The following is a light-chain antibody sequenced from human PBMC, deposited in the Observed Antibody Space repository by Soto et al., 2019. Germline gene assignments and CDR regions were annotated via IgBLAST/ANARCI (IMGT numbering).Light chain of an antibody. CDR3: QQTYSSPIT. CDR1: PSISSY. CDR2: AAS. V-gene: IGKV1-39*01. Sequence: DTPMTLSPSYLSTSLGDSIAITCRASPSISSYLNGYQQKPGQAPKLLISAASILQSGVPSRFSGSGSGTDFTLTISNLQPEDFAGYYCQQTYSSPITFGQGTRLEI. J-gene: IGKJ5*01.